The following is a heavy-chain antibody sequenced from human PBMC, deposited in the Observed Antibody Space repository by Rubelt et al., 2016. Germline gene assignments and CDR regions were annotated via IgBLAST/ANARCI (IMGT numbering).Heavy chain of an antibody. CDR2: IYYSGST. V-gene: IGHV4-59*12. Sequence: QVQLQESGPGLVKPSETLSLTCTVSGGSISSYYWSWIRQPPGKGLEWIGYIYYSGSTNYNPSLKSRVTISVDTSKNQVSLKLSSVTAADTAVYYCARGRLARHVGLTGTPKADYWGQGTLVTVSS. J-gene: IGHJ4*02. CDR1: GGSISSYY. CDR3: ARGRLARHVGLTGTPKADY. D-gene: IGHD1-7*01.